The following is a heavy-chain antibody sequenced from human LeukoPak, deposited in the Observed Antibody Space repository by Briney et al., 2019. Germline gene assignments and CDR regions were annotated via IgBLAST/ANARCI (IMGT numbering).Heavy chain of an antibody. Sequence: ASVKLSCNASGYTFTSYGISWVRQAPGQGLEWMGLISAYNGNTNYAQKLQGRVTMTTDTSTSTASIELRSLRSDDTAVYYCARWDWNDSARDYWGQGTLVTVSS. CDR2: ISAYNGNT. D-gene: IGHD1-1*01. CDR1: GYTFTSYG. CDR3: ARWDWNDSARDY. J-gene: IGHJ4*02. V-gene: IGHV1-18*04.